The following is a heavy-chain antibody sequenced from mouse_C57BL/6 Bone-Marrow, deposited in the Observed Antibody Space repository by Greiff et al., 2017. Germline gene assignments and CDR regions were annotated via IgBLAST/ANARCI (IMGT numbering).Heavy chain of an antibody. J-gene: IGHJ3*01. CDR2: FYPGSGSI. V-gene: IGHV1-62-2*01. Sequence: VQLQQSGAELVKPGASVKLSCKASGYTFTEYTIHWVKQRSGQGLEWIGWFYPGSGSIKYNEKFKDKATLTADKSSSTVYMELRRLTSEDSAVYFCARHEDVGLRRRPGFAYWGQGTLVTVSA. CDR1: GYTFTEYT. CDR3: ARHEDVGLRRRPGFAY. D-gene: IGHD2-4*01.